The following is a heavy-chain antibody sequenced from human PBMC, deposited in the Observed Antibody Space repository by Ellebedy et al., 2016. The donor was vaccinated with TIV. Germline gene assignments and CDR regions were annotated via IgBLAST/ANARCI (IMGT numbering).Heavy chain of an antibody. CDR2: VYTSGST. D-gene: IGHD1-1*01. Sequence: MPSETLSLTCTISGGSINSYCWSWIRQPAGKGLEWVGRVYTSGSTNYHPSLKRRITMSLDTSKNQFSLKLTSMTAADTSVYYCARGRQPTRYYDYYYGMDVWGQGTTVTVSS. CDR3: ARGRQPTRYYDYYYGMDV. V-gene: IGHV4-4*07. CDR1: GGSINSYC. J-gene: IGHJ6*02.